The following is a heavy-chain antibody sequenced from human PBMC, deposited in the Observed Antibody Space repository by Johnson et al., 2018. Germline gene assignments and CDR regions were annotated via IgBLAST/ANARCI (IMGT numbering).Heavy chain of an antibody. J-gene: IGHJ6*02. CDR1: GFTFSSYG. Sequence: QVQLVESGGGVVQPGRSLRLSCAASGFTFSSYGMHWVRQAPGKGLEWVAVISYDGSNKYYADSVKGRFTISRDNSKNTLYLQMNSLRAEDTAVYYCAKVGGSGGGYGMDVWGQGTTVTVSS. V-gene: IGHV3-30*18. CDR2: ISYDGSNK. D-gene: IGHD2-15*01. CDR3: AKVGGSGGGYGMDV.